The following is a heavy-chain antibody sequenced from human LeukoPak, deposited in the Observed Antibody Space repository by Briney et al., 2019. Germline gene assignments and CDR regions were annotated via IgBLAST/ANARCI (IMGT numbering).Heavy chain of an antibody. Sequence: GESLQISCQGYGYRFTSYWIGWVCPMPGQGLEWMGIIYPGDSDTRYSPSFQGQVTTSADKSISTAYLQWSSLKASDTAMYYCARHSSPTVGVPPDYWGQGTLVTVSS. CDR1: GYRFTSYW. CDR2: IYPGDSDT. J-gene: IGHJ4*02. D-gene: IGHD3-16*01. CDR3: ARHSSPTVGVPPDY. V-gene: IGHV5-51*01.